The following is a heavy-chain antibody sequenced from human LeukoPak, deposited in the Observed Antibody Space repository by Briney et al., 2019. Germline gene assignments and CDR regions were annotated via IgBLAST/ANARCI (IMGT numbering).Heavy chain of an antibody. V-gene: IGHV3-21*01. Sequence: PGGSLRLSCPAYGFTLSSYSMNWVRQAPGKGLEWVSSISSSSSYIHAADSVKGRFTIPRDNDMNSLYLQMNSLRAEDTAVYYCARDLYDSGAYSSPIDYWGQGTLVTVSS. D-gene: IGHD3-22*01. CDR2: ISSSSSYI. J-gene: IGHJ4*02. CDR1: GFTLSSYS. CDR3: ARDLYDSGAYSSPIDY.